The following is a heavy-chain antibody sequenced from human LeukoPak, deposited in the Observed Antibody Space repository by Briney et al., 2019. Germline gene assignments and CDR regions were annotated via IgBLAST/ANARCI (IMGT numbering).Heavy chain of an antibody. Sequence: GGSLRLSCAASGFTFSSYAMSWVRQAPGKGLEWVSAISGSGGSTYYADSVKGRFTISRDNSKNTLYLQMNSLRTEDTAVYYCANDSRWKNNIMAFNVWGQGTVVTVSS. J-gene: IGHJ3*01. CDR3: ANDSRWKNNIMAFNV. V-gene: IGHV3-23*01. CDR1: GFTFSSYA. CDR2: ISGSGGST. D-gene: IGHD1-1*01.